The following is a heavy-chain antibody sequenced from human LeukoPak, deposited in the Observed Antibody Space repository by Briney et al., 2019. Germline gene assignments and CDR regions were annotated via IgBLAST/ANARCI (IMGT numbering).Heavy chain of an antibody. D-gene: IGHD3-16*02. Sequence: GGSLRLSCAASGFTFSSYWMSWVRQAPGKGLEWVAVISYDGSNKYYADSVKGRFTISRDNSKNTLYLQMNSLRAEDTAVYYCARAVTSDPRDAFDIWGQGTMVTVSS. V-gene: IGHV3-30-3*01. CDR2: ISYDGSNK. CDR3: ARAVTSDPRDAFDI. J-gene: IGHJ3*02. CDR1: GFTFSSYW.